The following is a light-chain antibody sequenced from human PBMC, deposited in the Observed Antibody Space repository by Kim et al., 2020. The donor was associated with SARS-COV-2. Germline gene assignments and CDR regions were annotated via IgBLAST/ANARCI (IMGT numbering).Light chain of an antibody. CDR3: QQYNNWPRT. V-gene: IGKV3-15*01. Sequence: EIVMTQSPATLSVSPGERATLSCRASQSVSSNLAWYQQKPGQAPRLLIYGASTRATGIPARFSGSGSGTECTLTISSLQSEDFAVYYCQQYNNWPRTFGQGTKVDIK. CDR1: QSVSSN. CDR2: GAS. J-gene: IGKJ1*01.